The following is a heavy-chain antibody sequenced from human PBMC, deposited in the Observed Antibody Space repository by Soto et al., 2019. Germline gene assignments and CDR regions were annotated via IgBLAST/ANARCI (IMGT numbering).Heavy chain of an antibody. D-gene: IGHD4-17*01. Sequence: SETLSLTCAVYGGSFSGYYWSWIRQPPGKGLEWIGEINHSGSTNYNPSLKSRVTISVDTSKNQFSLKLSSVTAADTAVYYCARRTTAQNWFDPWGQGTLVTVSS. CDR2: INHSGST. CDR3: ARRTTAQNWFDP. J-gene: IGHJ5*02. V-gene: IGHV4-34*01. CDR1: GGSFSGYY.